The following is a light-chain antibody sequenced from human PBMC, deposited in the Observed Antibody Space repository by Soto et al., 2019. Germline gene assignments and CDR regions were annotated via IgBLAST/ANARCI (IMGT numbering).Light chain of an antibody. Sequence: EIVLTQSPGTLSLSPGERATLSCRASQSVSSNYLAWYQQIPGQAPRLLIHVAFRRATGIPDRFSGRGSETDFTLTITRREPEDVVVYYCQADGSSVWTIGQGKKVEIK. J-gene: IGKJ1*01. V-gene: IGKV3-20*01. CDR2: VAF. CDR1: QSVSSNY. CDR3: QADGSSVWT.